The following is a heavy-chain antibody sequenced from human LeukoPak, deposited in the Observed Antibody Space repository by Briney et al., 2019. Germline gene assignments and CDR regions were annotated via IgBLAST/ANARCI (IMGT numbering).Heavy chain of an antibody. V-gene: IGHV1-2*02. J-gene: IGHJ3*02. CDR3: ARDGIAAAAPRDAFDI. Sequence: ASVRVSCKASGCTFTGYYMHWVRQAPGQGLEWMGWINPNSGGTNYAQKFQGRVTMTRDTSISTAYMELSRLRSDDTAVYYCARDGIAAAAPRDAFDIWGQGTMVTVSS. CDR1: GCTFTGYY. CDR2: INPNSGGT. D-gene: IGHD6-13*01.